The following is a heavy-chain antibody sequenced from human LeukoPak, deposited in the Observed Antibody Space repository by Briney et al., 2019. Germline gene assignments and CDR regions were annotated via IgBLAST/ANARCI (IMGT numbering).Heavy chain of an antibody. Sequence: GGSLRLPCAAPGFIFDNYAIHWVRQAPGKGLEWVPLISGDGGSTFYADSVRGRFTISRDNTRKSLSLQMSSLRSEDTALYYCARESETSGWYDYWGQGTLVTVSS. V-gene: IGHV3-43*02. J-gene: IGHJ4*02. CDR1: GFIFDNYA. D-gene: IGHD6-19*01. CDR2: ISGDGGST. CDR3: ARESETSGWYDY.